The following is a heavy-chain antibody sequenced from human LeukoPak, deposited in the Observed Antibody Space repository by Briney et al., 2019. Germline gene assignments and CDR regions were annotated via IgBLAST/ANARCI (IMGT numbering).Heavy chain of an antibody. CDR2: ISGSGGST. V-gene: IGHV3-23*01. J-gene: IGHJ3*02. CDR1: GFTFSSYA. Sequence: PGGSLRLSCAASGFTFSSYAMSWVRQAPGKGLEWVSAISGSGGSTYYADSVKGRFTISRDNSKNTLYLQMNSLRAEDTAVYYCAKDRAPIVVVTEGGGAFDIWGQGTMVTVSS. CDR3: AKDRAPIVVVTEGGGAFDI. D-gene: IGHD2-21*02.